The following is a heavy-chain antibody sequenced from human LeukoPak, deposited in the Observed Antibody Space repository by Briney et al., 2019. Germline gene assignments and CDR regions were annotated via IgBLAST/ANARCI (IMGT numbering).Heavy chain of an antibody. CDR1: GYTFTGYY. V-gene: IGHV1-2*02. CDR2: INPNSGGT. J-gene: IGHJ5*02. CDR3: ARGEHSSDWFDP. Sequence: ASVKVSCKASGYTFTGYYMHWVRRAPGQGLEWMGWINPNSGGTNYAQKFQGRFTMTRDTSIRTAYMELSRLRSDATAVYYCARGEHSSDWFDPWGQGTLVTVSS. D-gene: IGHD6-19*01.